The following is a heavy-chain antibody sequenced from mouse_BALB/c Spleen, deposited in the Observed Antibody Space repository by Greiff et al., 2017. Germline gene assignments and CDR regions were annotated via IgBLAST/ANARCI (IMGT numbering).Heavy chain of an antibody. V-gene: IGHV2-2*02. J-gene: IGHJ4*01. D-gene: IGHD2-1*01. CDR1: GFSLTSYG. CDR2: IWIGGST. CDR3: ARIYYGNYYYAMDY. Sequence: QVQPKQSGPGLVQPSQSLSITCTVSGFSLTSYGVHWVRQSPGKGLEWLGVIWIGGSTDYNAAFISRLSISKDNSKSQVFFKMNSLQANDTAIYYCARIYYGNYYYAMDYWGQGTSVTVSS.